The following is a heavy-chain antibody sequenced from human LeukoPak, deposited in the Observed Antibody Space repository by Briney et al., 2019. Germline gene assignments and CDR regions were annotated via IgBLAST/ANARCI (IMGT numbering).Heavy chain of an antibody. Sequence: GGSLRHSCAASGFTFSSYAMSWVREAPGKGLEWVSAISGSGGSTYYADSVKGRFTISRDNSKNTLYLQMNSLRAADTAVYYCAKDIGAGRGVIPYYFDYWGQGTLVTVSS. J-gene: IGHJ4*02. CDR3: AKDIGAGRGVIPYYFDY. CDR1: GFTFSSYA. D-gene: IGHD3-10*01. CDR2: ISGSGGST. V-gene: IGHV3-23*01.